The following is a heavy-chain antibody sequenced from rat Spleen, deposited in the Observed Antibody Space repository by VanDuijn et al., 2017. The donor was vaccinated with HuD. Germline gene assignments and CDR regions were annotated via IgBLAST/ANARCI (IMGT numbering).Heavy chain of an antibody. J-gene: IGHJ2*01. V-gene: IGHV5-20*01. CDR1: GFTFSDYG. CDR3: AKDKTYYGYNGYYFDY. CDR2: ITYDGDNT. Sequence: EIQLVESGGGLVQPGGSMKLSCAASGFTFSDYGMAWVLQAPTKGLEWVGSITYDGDNTYYRDSVKGRFTISRDNAKSTLYLQMEGLRSEDTATYYCAKDKTYYGYNGYYFDYWGQGVMVTVSS. D-gene: IGHD1-9*01.